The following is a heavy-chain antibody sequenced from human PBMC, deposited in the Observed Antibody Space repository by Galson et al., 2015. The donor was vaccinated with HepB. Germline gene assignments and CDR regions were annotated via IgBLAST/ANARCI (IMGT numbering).Heavy chain of an antibody. Sequence: SVKVSCKASGYTFTGYYMHWVRQAPGQGLEWMGWINPNSGGTNYAQKFQGRVTMTRDTSISTAYMELSRLRSDDTAVYYCARGDYYGAGSYYNWRAPYCYDGMDVWGQGTTVTVSS. J-gene: IGHJ6*02. D-gene: IGHD3-10*01. CDR2: INPNSGGT. CDR1: GYTFTGYY. V-gene: IGHV1-2*02. CDR3: ARGDYYGAGSYYNWRAPYCYDGMDV.